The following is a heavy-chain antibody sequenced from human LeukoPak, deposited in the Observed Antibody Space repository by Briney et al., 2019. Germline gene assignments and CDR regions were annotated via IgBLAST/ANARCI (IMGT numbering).Heavy chain of an antibody. D-gene: IGHD5-18*01. CDR1: GFTFSDYY. CDR3: ARGFRRGYSYGYNFDY. V-gene: IGHV3-11*04. J-gene: IGHJ4*02. Sequence: PGGSLRLSCAASGFTFSDYYMSWIRQAPGKGLEWVSYISSSGSTIYYADSVKGRFTISRDNAKNSLYLQVNSLRAEDTAVYYCARGFRRGYSYGYNFDYWGQGTPVTVSS. CDR2: ISSSGSTI.